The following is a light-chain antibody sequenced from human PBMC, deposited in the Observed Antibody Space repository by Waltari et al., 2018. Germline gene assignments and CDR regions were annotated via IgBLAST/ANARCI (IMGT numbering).Light chain of an antibody. CDR1: QSISSY. Sequence: DIQMTQSPSTLSASVGDRVTITCRASQSISSYLAWYQQKPGKAPKLLISKASTLGSGVPARFSRSGSGTEFTLTISSLQPDDFATYYCQQYNRYSTFGQGTKVEIK. CDR3: QQYNRYST. CDR2: KAS. J-gene: IGKJ1*01. V-gene: IGKV1-5*03.